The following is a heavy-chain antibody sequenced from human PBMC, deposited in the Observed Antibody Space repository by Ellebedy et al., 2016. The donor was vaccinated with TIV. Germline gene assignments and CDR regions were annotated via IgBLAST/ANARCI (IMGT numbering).Heavy chain of an antibody. CDR2: IYYSGST. D-gene: IGHD4-17*01. CDR1: GGSISSYY. CDR3: ARQPTVTSLDY. Sequence: SETLSLXXTVSGGSISSYYWSWIRQPPGKGLEWIGYIYYSGSTNYNPSLKSRVTISVDTSKNQFSLKLSSVTAADTAVYYCARQPTVTSLDYWGQGTLVTVSS. V-gene: IGHV4-59*13. J-gene: IGHJ4*02.